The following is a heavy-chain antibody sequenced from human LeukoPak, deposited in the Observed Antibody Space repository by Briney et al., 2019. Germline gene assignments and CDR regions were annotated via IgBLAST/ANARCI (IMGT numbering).Heavy chain of an antibody. CDR1: GFTFSSYG. J-gene: IGHJ4*02. D-gene: IGHD6-19*01. CDR3: AKAPRLQWLLPYYFDY. Sequence: GRSLRLSCAASGFTFSSYGMHWVRQAPGKGLEWVAVISYDGSNKYYADSVKGRFTISRDNSKNTLYLQMNSLRAEDTAVYYCAKAPRLQWLLPYYFDYWGQGTLVTVSS. V-gene: IGHV3-30*18. CDR2: ISYDGSNK.